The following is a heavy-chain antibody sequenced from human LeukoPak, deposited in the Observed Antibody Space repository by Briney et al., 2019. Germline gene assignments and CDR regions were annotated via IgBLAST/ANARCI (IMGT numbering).Heavy chain of an antibody. CDR3: ATGVTNVGGGY. CDR2: IWYDGSNK. V-gene: IGHV3-33*01. CDR1: GFTFSSYG. J-gene: IGHJ4*02. D-gene: IGHD2-8*01. Sequence: KLGWSLRLSGAASGFTFSSYGMHWVRQAPGKGLEWMAVIWYDGSNKYYADSVKGRFTISRDNSKNTLYLQMNSLRAEDTAVYYCATGVTNVGGGYWGQGTLVTVSS.